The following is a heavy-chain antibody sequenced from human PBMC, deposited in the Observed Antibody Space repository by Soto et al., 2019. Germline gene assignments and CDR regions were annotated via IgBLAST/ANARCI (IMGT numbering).Heavy chain of an antibody. J-gene: IGHJ4*02. CDR3: ARVDPGYCSSTSCRDFDY. CDR2: ISPAGDKT. D-gene: IGHD2-2*01. Sequence: GGSLRLSCVGSGFTFISYSMSWVRQAPGKGLEWVSAISPAGDKTYYADSVKGQFSISRDNSRNTLFLQMNSLRAEHTAVYYCARVDPGYCSSTSCRDFDYWGLGTLVTVSS. V-gene: IGHV3-23*01. CDR1: GFTFISYS.